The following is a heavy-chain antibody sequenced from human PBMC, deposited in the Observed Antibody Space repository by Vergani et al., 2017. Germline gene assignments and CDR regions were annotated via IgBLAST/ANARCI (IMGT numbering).Heavy chain of an antibody. D-gene: IGHD1-26*01. Sequence: QVQLQESGPGLVKPSETLSLTCTVSGGSVSSGSYYWSWIRQPPGKGLEWIGYIYYSGSTNYNPSHKSRATITVDTSKNQFSLKLSSVTAADTAVYYCARGEGATVGGGRYWGQGTLVTVSS. J-gene: IGHJ4*02. CDR2: IYYSGST. CDR1: GGSVSSGSYY. CDR3: ARGEGATVGGGRY. V-gene: IGHV4-61*01.